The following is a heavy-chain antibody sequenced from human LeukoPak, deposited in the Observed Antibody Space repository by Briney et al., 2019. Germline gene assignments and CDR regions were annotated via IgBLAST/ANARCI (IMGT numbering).Heavy chain of an antibody. CDR3: ARSYYDSSGYYYRGRDAFDI. V-gene: IGHV1-69*04. CDR1: GCTFSSYA. CDR2: IIPILGIA. D-gene: IGHD3-22*01. J-gene: IGHJ3*02. Sequence: ASVKVSCKASGCTFSSYAISWVRQAPGQGLEWMGRIIPILGIANYAQKFQGRVTITADKSTSTAYMELSSLKSEDTAVYYCARSYYDSSGYYYRGRDAFDIWGQGTMVTVSS.